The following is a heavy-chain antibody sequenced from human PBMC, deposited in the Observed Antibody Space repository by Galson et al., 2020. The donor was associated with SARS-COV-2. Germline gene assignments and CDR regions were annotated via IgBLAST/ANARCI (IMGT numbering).Heavy chain of an antibody. J-gene: IGHJ3*02. CDR1: GFTFTSSA. CDR3: AAPSCSSTSCYDAVDI. Sequence: SVKVSCKAYGFTFTSSAVQWVRQARGQRLEWIGWIVVGSGHTNYAQQFQERVTITRDMSTSTAYMELSSLRSEDTAVYYCAAPSCSSTSCYDAVDIWGQGTMVTVSS. V-gene: IGHV1-58*01. CDR2: IVVGSGHT. D-gene: IGHD2-2*01.